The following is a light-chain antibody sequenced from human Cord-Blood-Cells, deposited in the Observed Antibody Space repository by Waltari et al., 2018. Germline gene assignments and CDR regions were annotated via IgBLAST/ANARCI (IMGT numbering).Light chain of an antibody. CDR1: QSVSSSY. CDR2: GAS. CDR3: QQSIT. J-gene: IGKJ5*01. V-gene: IGKV3-20*01. Sequence: EIVLTQSPGTLSLSPGERATLSCRASQSVSSSYLAWYQQKPGQAPRPLIYGASSRATGIPDRFSGSGSGTDFTLTISRLEPEDFAVYYCQQSITFGQGTRLEIK.